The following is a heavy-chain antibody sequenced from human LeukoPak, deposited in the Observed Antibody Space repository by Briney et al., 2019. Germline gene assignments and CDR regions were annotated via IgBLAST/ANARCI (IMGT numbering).Heavy chain of an antibody. CDR3: ARDGAVAGLDY. Sequence: SETLSLTCAVYGGSFSGYYWSWIRQPPGKGLEWIGEINHSGSTNYNPSLKSRVTISVDTSKNQSSLKLSSVTAADTAVYYCARDGAVAGLDYWGQGTLVTVSS. J-gene: IGHJ4*02. V-gene: IGHV4-34*01. CDR2: INHSGST. D-gene: IGHD6-19*01. CDR1: GGSFSGYY.